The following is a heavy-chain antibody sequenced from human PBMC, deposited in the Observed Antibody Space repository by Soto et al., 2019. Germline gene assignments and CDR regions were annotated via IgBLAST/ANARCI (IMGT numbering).Heavy chain of an antibody. CDR2: IDPSDSYT. V-gene: IGHV5-10-1*01. CDR1: GYSFTSYW. Sequence: GESLKISCKGSGYSFTSYWISWVRQMPGKGLEWMGRIDPSDSYTNYSPSFQGHVTISADKSISTAYPQWSSLKASDAAMYYCARTEYSSGWYLFAYWGQGTLVIVSS. D-gene: IGHD6-19*01. J-gene: IGHJ4*02. CDR3: ARTEYSSGWYLFAY.